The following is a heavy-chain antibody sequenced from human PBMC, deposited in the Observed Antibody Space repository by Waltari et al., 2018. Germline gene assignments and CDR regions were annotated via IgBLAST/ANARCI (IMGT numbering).Heavy chain of an antibody. CDR3: ARGDTSNWFASYFDF. V-gene: IGHV4-59*01. D-gene: IGHD3-10*01. CDR2: IYFSGST. CDR1: AASISSYY. Sequence: QLQLQESGPGLVKPSETLSLTCTVSAASISSYYWSWIRQPPGKGLEWIAYIYFSGSTSYNPSLKSRVAISGDTSKKQFSLRLSSVTAADTAVYYCARGDTSNWFASYFDFWGQGILVSVSS. J-gene: IGHJ4*02.